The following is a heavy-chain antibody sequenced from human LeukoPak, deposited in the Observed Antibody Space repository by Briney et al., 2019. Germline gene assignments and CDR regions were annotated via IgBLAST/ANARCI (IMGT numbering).Heavy chain of an antibody. J-gene: IGHJ4*02. D-gene: IGHD4-17*01. CDR2: FNAEDAET. V-gene: IGHV1-24*01. Sequence: ASVKVSCKVSGYTLTEISMPWVRQAPGPRLEGMGGFNAEDAETIYARSFQGRLTVTEDTSTDTAYMELSSLRSEDTAMYYCATEIVGYGDVHYFDSWGQGTLVTVSS. CDR1: GYTLTEIS. CDR3: ATEIVGYGDVHYFDS.